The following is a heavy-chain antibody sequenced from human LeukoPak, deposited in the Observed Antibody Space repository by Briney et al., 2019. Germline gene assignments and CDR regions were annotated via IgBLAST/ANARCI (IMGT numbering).Heavy chain of an antibody. V-gene: IGHV3-74*01. CDR3: ARDGGSSWVSPMDV. CDR1: RFTFSIYW. CDR2: INSDGSST. Sequence: RGSLRLSCAAPRFTFSIYWMHSVRQAPGKGLVWVSRINSDGSSTRYADAVKGRFTISRDNAMNTLYLQMNSLRGEDTAVYYCARDGGSSWVSPMDVWGKGTTVTVSS. J-gene: IGHJ6*04. D-gene: IGHD6-13*01.